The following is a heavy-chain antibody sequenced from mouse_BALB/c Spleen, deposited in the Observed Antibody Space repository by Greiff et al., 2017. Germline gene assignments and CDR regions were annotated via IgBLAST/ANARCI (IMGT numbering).Heavy chain of an antibody. D-gene: IGHD4-1*01. V-gene: IGHV3-2*02. J-gene: IGHJ3*01. CDR3: ASRWDGGFAY. CDR1: GYSITSDYA. Sequence: EVQLVESGPGLVKPSQSLSLTCTVTGYSITSDYAWNWIRQFPGNKLEWMGYISYSGSTSYNPSLKSRISITRDTSKNQFFLQLNSVTTEDTATYYCASRWDGGFAYWGQGTLVTVSA. CDR2: ISYSGST.